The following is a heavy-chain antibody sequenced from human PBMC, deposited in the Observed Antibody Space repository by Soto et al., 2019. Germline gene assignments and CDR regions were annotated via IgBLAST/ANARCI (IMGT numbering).Heavy chain of an antibody. V-gene: IGHV1-46*01. CDR2: VNPSGGSA. CDR1: GYIFTAYS. D-gene: IGHD2-15*01. CDR3: AREENCSGGTCYSEYFHH. Sequence: GASVKVSCKTSGYIFTAYSMHWVRQAPGQGLEWMGVVNPSGGSAHYAQSFEGRVTLTRDTSTSTFYMELSSLRSEDTAVYYCAREENCSGGTCYSEYFHHWGQGTLVTVSS. J-gene: IGHJ1*01.